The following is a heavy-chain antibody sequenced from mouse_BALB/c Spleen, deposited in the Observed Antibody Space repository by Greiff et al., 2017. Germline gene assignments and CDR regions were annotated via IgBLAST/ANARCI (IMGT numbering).Heavy chain of an antibody. D-gene: IGHD2-12*01. Sequence: QVQLKESGAELARPGASVKLSCKASGYTFTSYWMQWVKQRPGQGLEWIGAIYPGDGDTRYTQKFKGKATLTADKSSSTAYMQLSSLASEDSAVYYCARSAYYSHEDYWGQGTTLTVSS. V-gene: IGHV1-87*01. J-gene: IGHJ2*01. CDR3: ARSAYYSHEDY. CDR2: IYPGDGDT. CDR1: GYTFTSYW.